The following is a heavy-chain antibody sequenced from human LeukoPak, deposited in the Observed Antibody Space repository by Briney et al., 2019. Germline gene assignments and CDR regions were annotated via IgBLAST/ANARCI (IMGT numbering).Heavy chain of an antibody. CDR2: IYYSGST. CDR3: ARDRVRSSGYYQRYYYYGMDV. V-gene: IGHV4-59*01. J-gene: IGHJ6*02. D-gene: IGHD3-22*01. Sequence: SETLSLTCTVSGSPISSYYRSWIRQPPGKGLEWIGYIYYSGSTNYNPSLKSRVTISVDTSKNQFSLKLSSVTAADTAVYYCARDRVRSSGYYQRYYYYGMDVWGQGTTVTVSS. CDR1: GSPISSYY.